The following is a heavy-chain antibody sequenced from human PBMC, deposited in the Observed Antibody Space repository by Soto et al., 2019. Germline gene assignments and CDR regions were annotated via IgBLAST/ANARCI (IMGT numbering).Heavy chain of an antibody. CDR1: GFTFDDYT. J-gene: IGHJ4*02. V-gene: IGHV3-43*01. Sequence: PGGSLRLSCAASGFTFDDYTMHWVRQAPGKGLEWVSLISWDGGSTYYADSVKGRFTISRDNSKNSLYLQMDSLRTEDTALYYCAKGRSPSYYYDSSGYYPEFDYWGQGTLVTVSS. D-gene: IGHD3-22*01. CDR3: AKGRSPSYYYDSSGYYPEFDY. CDR2: ISWDGGST.